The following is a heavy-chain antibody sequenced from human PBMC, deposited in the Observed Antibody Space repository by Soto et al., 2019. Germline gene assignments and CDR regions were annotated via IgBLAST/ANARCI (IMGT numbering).Heavy chain of an antibody. J-gene: IGHJ3*02. D-gene: IGHD3-22*01. V-gene: IGHV4-30-2*01. CDR2: SSQIGST. CDR3: ARGYYYDSSGYSDAFDI. Sequence: SSQIGSTYYNPSLKSRVTISVDRSKNQFSLKLGSVTAADTAVYYCARGYYYDSSGYSDAFDIWGQGTMVTVSS.